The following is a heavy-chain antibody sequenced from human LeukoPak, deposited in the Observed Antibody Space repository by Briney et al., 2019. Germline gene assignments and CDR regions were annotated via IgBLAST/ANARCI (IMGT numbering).Heavy chain of an antibody. CDR2: SAHAGSA. D-gene: IGHD3-9*01. CDR1: GGTFTAYY. J-gene: IGHJ4*02. V-gene: IGHV4-34*01. CDR3: ARGNILTSYAIDH. Sequence: PSETLSLTCSFSGGTFTAYYWKWIRQSPGKGLEWIGESAHAGSANYNPSLKSRVTISVEKAKNQFSLNLWSVTAADTAVYYCARGNILTSYAIDHWGQGTLVTVPS.